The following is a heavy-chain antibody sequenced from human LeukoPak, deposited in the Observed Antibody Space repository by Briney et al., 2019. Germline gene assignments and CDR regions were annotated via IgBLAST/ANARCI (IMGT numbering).Heavy chain of an antibody. CDR1: GYSISSGYS. Sequence: SETLSLTCAVSGYSISSGYSWGWIRQPPGKGLEWIGSIYQSGSTYYNPSLKSRVTISVDTSKNQFSLKVSSVTAEDTAVYHCARGTYYYDSSGYFVDYWGQGTLVTVSS. V-gene: IGHV4-38-2*01. J-gene: IGHJ4*02. CDR3: ARGTYYYDSSGYFVDY. CDR2: IYQSGST. D-gene: IGHD3-22*01.